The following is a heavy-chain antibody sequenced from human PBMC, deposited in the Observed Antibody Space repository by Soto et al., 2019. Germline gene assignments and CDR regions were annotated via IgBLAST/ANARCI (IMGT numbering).Heavy chain of an antibody. CDR2: IYYSGST. J-gene: IGHJ4*02. CDR3: ARHSMDTGYYFDY. D-gene: IGHD5-18*01. CDR1: GGSISSYY. V-gene: IGHV4-59*08. Sequence: SETLSLTCTVSGGSISSYYWSWIRQPPGKGLEWIGYIYYSGSTNYNPSLKSRVTISVDTSKNQFSLKLSSVTAADTAVYYCARHSMDTGYYFDYWGQGTLVTVSS.